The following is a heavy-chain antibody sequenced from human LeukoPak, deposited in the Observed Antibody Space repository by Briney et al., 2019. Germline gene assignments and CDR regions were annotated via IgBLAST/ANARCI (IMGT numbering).Heavy chain of an antibody. Sequence: PGGSLRLSCAASGFTFSGYAMSWVRQAPGKGLEWVSAISGSGGSTYYADSVKGRFTISRDNSKNTLYLQMNSLRAEDTAVYYCAKSPRLRFLERPSYYYYGMDVWGQGTTVTVSS. V-gene: IGHV3-23*01. CDR2: ISGSGGST. D-gene: IGHD3-3*01. CDR1: GFTFSGYA. CDR3: AKSPRLRFLERPSYYYYGMDV. J-gene: IGHJ6*02.